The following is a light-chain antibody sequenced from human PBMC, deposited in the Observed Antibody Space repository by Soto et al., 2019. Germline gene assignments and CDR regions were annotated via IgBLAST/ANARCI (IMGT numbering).Light chain of an antibody. J-gene: IGKJ5*01. CDR1: QDIDIW. Sequence: RASQDIDIWLAWYQQKPGLAPHLLIYTASSLQSGVPPRFSGSGSGPDFTLTISSLQPEDFATYYCQQRSSWPITVGPGTRLEI. V-gene: IGKV1-12*01. CDR3: QQRSSWPIT. CDR2: TAS.